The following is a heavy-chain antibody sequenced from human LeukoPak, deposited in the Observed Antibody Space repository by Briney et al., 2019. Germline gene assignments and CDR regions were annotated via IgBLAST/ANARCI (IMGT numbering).Heavy chain of an antibody. D-gene: IGHD5-12*01. Sequence: GESLKISCKGSGYSFTSYWIGWVRQMPGKGLEWMGIIYPGDSDTRYSPSFQGQVTISADKSISTAHLQWSSLKASDTAVYYCARPLSRATYDAFDIWGQGTMVTVSS. V-gene: IGHV5-51*01. CDR2: IYPGDSDT. CDR1: GYSFTSYW. J-gene: IGHJ3*02. CDR3: ARPLSRATYDAFDI.